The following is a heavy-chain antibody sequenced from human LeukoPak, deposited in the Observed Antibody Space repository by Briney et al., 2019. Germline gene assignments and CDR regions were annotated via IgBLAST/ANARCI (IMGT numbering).Heavy chain of an antibody. J-gene: IGHJ4*02. V-gene: IGHV3-7*01. CDR2: IKQDGSEE. CDR1: GFTFSNSW. Sequence: GGSLRLSCSASGFTFSNSWMSWVRQGPGHGLEWVANIKQDGSEEYYVDSVKGRFTISRVNAENSLFLQMNSLRVEDTAVYYCARGPLGYCSVTSCQFDYWGQGTLVTVSS. CDR3: ARGPLGYCSVTSCQFDY. D-gene: IGHD2-2*01.